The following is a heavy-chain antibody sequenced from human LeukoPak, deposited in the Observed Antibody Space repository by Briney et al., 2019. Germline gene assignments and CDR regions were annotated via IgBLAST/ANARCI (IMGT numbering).Heavy chain of an antibody. D-gene: IGHD3-3*01. CDR3: AKTSYHDFWSAPGSHHYLDV. Sequence: PGGSLRLSCAASGFTFSSYAMSWVRQGPGKGLEWVAGISGSGESTYYADSVKGRFTISRDNSKNTLYLQMNSLRAEDTAVYYCAKTSYHDFWSAPGSHHYLDVWGTGTTVTVS. CDR2: ISGSGEST. J-gene: IGHJ6*03. CDR1: GFTFSSYA. V-gene: IGHV3-23*01.